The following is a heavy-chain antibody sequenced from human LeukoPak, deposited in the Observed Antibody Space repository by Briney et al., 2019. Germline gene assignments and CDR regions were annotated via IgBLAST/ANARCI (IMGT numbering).Heavy chain of an antibody. D-gene: IGHD6-19*01. Sequence: GGSLRLSCAASGVTFSSYAMTWVRRAPGKGLEWISAIVGSGSRIFYADSVKGRFTISRENSKNMLYLQMNSLRAEDTAVYYCAKDARAGWNFDYWGQGTLVTVSS. CDR1: GVTFSSYA. J-gene: IGHJ4*02. CDR3: AKDARAGWNFDY. CDR2: IVGSGSRI. V-gene: IGHV3-23*01.